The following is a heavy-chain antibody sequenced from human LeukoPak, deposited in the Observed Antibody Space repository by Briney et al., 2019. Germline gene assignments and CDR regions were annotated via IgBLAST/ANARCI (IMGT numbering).Heavy chain of an antibody. J-gene: IGHJ3*02. CDR3: AKDSPRDDYVRGSYRYSRRGLDI. V-gene: IGHV1-18*01. CDR2: ISAYNGKT. CDR1: GYEFSSYG. Sequence: ASVKVSCKASGYEFSSYGISWVRQAPGQGLEWMGWISAYNGKTKYAEKFQGRFTMTTETSTSTAYMELRSLTSADTAVYYCAKDSPRDDYVRGSYRYSRRGLDIWGQGTLVTASS. D-gene: IGHD3-16*02.